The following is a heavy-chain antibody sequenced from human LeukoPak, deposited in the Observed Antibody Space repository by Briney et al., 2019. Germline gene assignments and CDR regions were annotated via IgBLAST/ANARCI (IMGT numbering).Heavy chain of an antibody. Sequence: KPSETLSLTCTVSGGSISSGDYYWSWIRQPPGKGLEWIGYIYYSGSTYYNPSLKSRVTISVDTSKNQFSLKLSSVTAADTAVYYCARGRIQLWPYREGFNYWGQGTLVTVSS. D-gene: IGHD5-18*01. CDR1: GGSISSGDYY. J-gene: IGHJ4*02. CDR3: ARGRIQLWPYREGFNY. V-gene: IGHV4-30-4*08. CDR2: IYYSGST.